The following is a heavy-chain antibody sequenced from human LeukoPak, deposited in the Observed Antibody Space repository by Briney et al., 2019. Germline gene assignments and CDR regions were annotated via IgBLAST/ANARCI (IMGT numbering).Heavy chain of an antibody. Sequence: GGSLRLSCAASGFTFSSYSMNWVRQAPGKGLEWVSYISSSSSTIYYADSVKGRFTISRDNAKNSLYLQMNSLRAEDTAVYYCAKDRRSSGWYRIGPFDYWGQGTLVTVSS. D-gene: IGHD6-19*01. V-gene: IGHV3-48*01. CDR3: AKDRRSSGWYRIGPFDY. J-gene: IGHJ4*02. CDR1: GFTFSSYS. CDR2: ISSSSSTI.